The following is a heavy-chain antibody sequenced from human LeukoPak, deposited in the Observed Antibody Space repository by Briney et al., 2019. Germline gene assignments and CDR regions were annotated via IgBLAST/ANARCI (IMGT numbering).Heavy chain of an antibody. D-gene: IGHD2-15*01. CDR2: IYYSGST. V-gene: IGHV4-30-4*08. CDR3: GSDQRQIGAFDI. J-gene: IGHJ3*02. Sequence: SQTLSLTCTVSGGSISSGDYYWSWIRQPPGKGLEWIGYIYYSGSTYYNPSLKSRVTISVDTSKNQFSLKLSSVTAADTAVYYCGSDQRQIGAFDIGGQGPMVTVSS. CDR1: GGSISSGDYY.